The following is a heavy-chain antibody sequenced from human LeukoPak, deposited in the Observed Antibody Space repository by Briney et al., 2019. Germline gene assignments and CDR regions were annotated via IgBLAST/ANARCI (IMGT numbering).Heavy chain of an antibody. V-gene: IGHV5-51*01. Sequence: GESLKISFKGSGYGFTGYWIGWVRPMPGKGREYMGIIYPGDSDTTYSPSFQGQVTISADKSISTAYLQWTSLKASDTAMYFCARHRDDSSAFDIWGQGTMVTVSS. CDR2: IYPGDSDT. CDR3: ARHRDDSSAFDI. CDR1: GYGFTGYW. J-gene: IGHJ3*02. D-gene: IGHD4-11*01.